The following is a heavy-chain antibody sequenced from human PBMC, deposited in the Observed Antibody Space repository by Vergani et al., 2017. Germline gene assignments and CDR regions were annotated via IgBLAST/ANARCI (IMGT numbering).Heavy chain of an antibody. J-gene: IGHJ4*02. Sequence: QVQLQQSGPGLVKPSQTLSLTCAISGDSVSSISAAWNWIRQSPSRGLEWLGRTYYRSKWYNDYAVSVKSRITINPDTSKNQFSLQLNSVTPEDTAVYYCAREAFPSLGLFLHMIVVVSYFDYWGQGTLVTVSS. CDR2: TYYRSKWYN. D-gene: IGHD3-22*01. CDR1: GDSVSSISAA. CDR3: AREAFPSLGLFLHMIVVVSYFDY. V-gene: IGHV6-1*01.